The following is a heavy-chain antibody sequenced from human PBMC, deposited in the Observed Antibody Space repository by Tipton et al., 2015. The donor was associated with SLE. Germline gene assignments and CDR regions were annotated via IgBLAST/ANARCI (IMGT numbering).Heavy chain of an antibody. CDR3: AKACGEQLVLHYFDY. D-gene: IGHD6-6*01. J-gene: IGHJ4*02. V-gene: IGHV3-23*01. CDR2: ISASGGST. CDR1: GFTFSSYA. Sequence: SLRLSCAASGFTFSSYAMSWVRQAPGKGLEWVSVISASGGSTYYADSVKGRFTISRDNSKNTLYLQMNSLRAEDTAVYYCAKACGEQLVLHYFDYWGQGTLITVSS.